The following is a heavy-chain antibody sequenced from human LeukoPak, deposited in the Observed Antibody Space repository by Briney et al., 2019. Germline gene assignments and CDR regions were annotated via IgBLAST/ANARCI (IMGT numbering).Heavy chain of an antibody. CDR3: ARVGVVVAATGNLWFDP. V-gene: IGHV3-48*03. CDR1: GFTFSSYE. D-gene: IGHD2-15*01. J-gene: IGHJ5*02. CDR2: ISSSGTTI. Sequence: GGSLSLSCAASGFTFSSYEMNWVRQPPGKGLEWVSYISSSGTTIYYADSVKGRFTISRDNAKNSLYLQMNSLRSEDTAVYYCARVGVVVAATGNLWFDPWGQGTLVTVSS.